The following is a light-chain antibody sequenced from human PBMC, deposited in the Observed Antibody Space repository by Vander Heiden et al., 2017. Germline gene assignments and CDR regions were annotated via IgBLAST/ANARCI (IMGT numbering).Light chain of an antibody. J-gene: IGLJ3*02. CDR1: SSKIGDNY. CDR2: SNN. CDR3: AAWDDSLNVWV. Sequence: QSVLTQPPSASGTPGPGVTITCSGSSSKIGDNYVYWYQHLPGTAPKLLVHSNNQRTSGVPDRFSGSKSGTSASLAISGPRSEDEADYYCAAWDDSLNVWVFGGGTKLTVL. V-gene: IGLV1-47*02.